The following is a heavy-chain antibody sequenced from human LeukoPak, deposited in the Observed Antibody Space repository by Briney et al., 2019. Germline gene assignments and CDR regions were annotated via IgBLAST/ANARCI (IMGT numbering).Heavy chain of an antibody. CDR2: INPSGGST. CDR1: GYTYTRYY. V-gene: IGHV1-46*01. J-gene: IGHJ5*02. D-gene: IGHD3-9*01. CDR3: ARRDYDILTGYGNWFDP. Sequence: ASVKVSCKASGYTYTRYYMHLVRQAPGQGLEWMGIINPSGGSTSYAQKFQGRVTMTRDTSTSTVYMELSSLRSEDTAVYYCARRDYDILTGYGNWFDPWGQGTLVTVSS.